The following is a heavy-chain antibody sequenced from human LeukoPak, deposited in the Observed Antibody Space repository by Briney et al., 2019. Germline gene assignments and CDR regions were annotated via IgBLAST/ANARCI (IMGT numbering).Heavy chain of an antibody. V-gene: IGHV5-51*01. D-gene: IGHD1-14*01. CDR1: GYSFTSYW. CDR3: ARHVTTASAARGFDI. Sequence: PGESPKISCKGSGYSFTSYWVAWVRQMPGKGLEWMGIIYPRDSDTRYSPSFQGQVTISADKSINTAYLQWSGLKASDTAVYYCARHVTTASAARGFDIWGQGTMVTVSS. CDR2: IYPRDSDT. J-gene: IGHJ3*02.